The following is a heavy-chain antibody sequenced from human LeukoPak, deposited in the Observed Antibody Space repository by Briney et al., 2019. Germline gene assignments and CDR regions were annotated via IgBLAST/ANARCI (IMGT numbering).Heavy chain of an antibody. V-gene: IGHV4-4*07. CDR2: IYTSGST. D-gene: IGHD5-12*01. Sequence: SETLSLTCTVSGGSISGDYWSWIRQPAGKGLEWIGRIYTSGSTNYNPSLKSRVTISVDTSKNQFSLKLSSVTAADTAVYYCARTVATIYHFDYWGQGTLVTVSS. CDR1: GGSISGDY. CDR3: ARTVATIYHFDY. J-gene: IGHJ4*02.